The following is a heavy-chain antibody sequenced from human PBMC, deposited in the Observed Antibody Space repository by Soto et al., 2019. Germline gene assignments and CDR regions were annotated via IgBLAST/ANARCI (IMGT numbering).Heavy chain of an antibody. D-gene: IGHD3-10*01. V-gene: IGHV3-30*03. CDR3: AGYGSGSYRYYYMDV. Sequence: PGGSLRLSCAASGFTFDNYAMSWVRQAPGMGLEWLSVISYDGSIIYYADSVKGRFTISRDNSKNTLYLQMNSLRAEDTAVYYCAGYGSGSYRYYYMDVWGKGTTVTVSS. J-gene: IGHJ6*03. CDR2: ISYDGSII. CDR1: GFTFDNYA.